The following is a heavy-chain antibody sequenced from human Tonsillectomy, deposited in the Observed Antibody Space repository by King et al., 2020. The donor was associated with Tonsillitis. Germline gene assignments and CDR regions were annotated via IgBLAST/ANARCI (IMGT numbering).Heavy chain of an antibody. CDR2: ISYDGSDQ. D-gene: IGHD3-9*01. CDR1: GFTFNSHA. J-gene: IGHJ5*02. V-gene: IGHV3-30*04. CDR3: ARGGGYDDIYDVTTDPDL. Sequence: VQLVESGGSVVQPGKSLRLSCAASGFTFNSHALHWVRQAPGKGLEWVAFISYDGSDQYYADSVKGRFTISRDNSKNMVFLQMNSLRDEDTAVYYCARGGGYDDIYDVTTDPDLGRKGTLVSVSS.